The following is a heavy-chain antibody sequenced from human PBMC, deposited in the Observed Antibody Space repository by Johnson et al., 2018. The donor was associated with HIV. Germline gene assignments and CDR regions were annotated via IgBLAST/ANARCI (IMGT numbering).Heavy chain of an antibody. CDR2: IRYDGSNK. J-gene: IGHJ3*02. Sequence: QMLLVESGGGLVQPGGSLRLSCAASGFTFSSYGMHWVRQAPGKGLEWVAFIRYDGSNKYYADSVKGRFTMSRDNSRNTLDLQIDSLRPEDTAVYFCARGREGATSPQAQNAFDIWGQGTMVTVSS. D-gene: IGHD1-26*01. CDR3: ARGREGATSPQAQNAFDI. CDR1: GFTFSSYG. V-gene: IGHV3-30*02.